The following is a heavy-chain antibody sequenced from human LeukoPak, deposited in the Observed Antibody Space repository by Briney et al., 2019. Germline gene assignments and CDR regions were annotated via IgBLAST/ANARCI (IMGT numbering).Heavy chain of an antibody. V-gene: IGHV4-59*01. CDR1: GGSISSYH. CDR3: ARGYQLSLDAFDI. Sequence: SETLSLTCTVSGGSISSYHWSWIRQPPGMGLEWIGFIYYSGNTNYNPSLKSRVTISVDTSKNQFSLKLNSVTAADTAVYYCARGYQLSLDAFDIWGQGTMVTVSS. D-gene: IGHD2-2*01. CDR2: IYYSGNT. J-gene: IGHJ3*02.